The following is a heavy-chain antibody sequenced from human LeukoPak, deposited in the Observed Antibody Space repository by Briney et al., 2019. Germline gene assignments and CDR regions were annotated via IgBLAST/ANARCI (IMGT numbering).Heavy chain of an antibody. J-gene: IGHJ4*02. D-gene: IGHD4-17*01. CDR2: INHSGST. CDR3: ARAPARYGETVTTSGDYFDY. Sequence: SETLSPTCAVYGGSFSGYYWSWIRQPPGKGLEWIGEINHSGSTNYNPSLKSRVTISVDTSKNQFSLKLSSVTAADTAVYYCARAPARYGETVTTSGDYFDYWGQGTLVTVSS. V-gene: IGHV4-34*01. CDR1: GGSFSGYY.